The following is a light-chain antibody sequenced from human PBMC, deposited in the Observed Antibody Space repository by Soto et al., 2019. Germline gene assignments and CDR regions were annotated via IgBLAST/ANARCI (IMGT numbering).Light chain of an antibody. CDR2: DAS. V-gene: IGKV3-15*01. J-gene: IGKJ5*01. CDR3: QQYHNWPIT. Sequence: EIVMTQSPATLSVCPGERATLSCRASQSVRSNLAWYQQRPGQAPRILMYDASTRATVSARFSGSGSGTEFTLTISSLQSEDFAVYYCQQYHNWPITFGQGTRLEIK. CDR1: QSVRSN.